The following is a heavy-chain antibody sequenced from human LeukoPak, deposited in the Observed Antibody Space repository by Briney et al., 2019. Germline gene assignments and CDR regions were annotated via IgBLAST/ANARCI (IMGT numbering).Heavy chain of an antibody. Sequence: GGSLRLSCAATGFTSVNYAMSWVRQAPGKGLEWVSAISGSGGSTYYADSVKGRFTISRDNSKNTLYLQMNSLRAEDTAVHYCAKDPSRYSSGWYVGYYFDYWGQGTLVTVSS. D-gene: IGHD6-19*01. J-gene: IGHJ4*02. CDR3: AKDPSRYSSGWYVGYYFDY. V-gene: IGHV3-23*01. CDR1: GFTSVNYA. CDR2: ISGSGGST.